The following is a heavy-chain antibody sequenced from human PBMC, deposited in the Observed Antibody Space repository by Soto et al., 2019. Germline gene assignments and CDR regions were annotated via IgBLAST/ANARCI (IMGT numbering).Heavy chain of an antibody. V-gene: IGHV1-69*01. Sequence: QVQLVQSGAEVKKPGSSVKVSCKASGGTFSSYAISWVRQAPGQGLEWMGGIIPIVGTANYAQKFQGRVTITADESTSTAYMELSSLRSEDTAVYYCARDLEGMSVLGHYGMDVWGQGTTVTVSS. D-gene: IGHD3-10*01. CDR3: ARDLEGMSVLGHYGMDV. J-gene: IGHJ6*02. CDR1: GGTFSSYA. CDR2: IIPIVGTA.